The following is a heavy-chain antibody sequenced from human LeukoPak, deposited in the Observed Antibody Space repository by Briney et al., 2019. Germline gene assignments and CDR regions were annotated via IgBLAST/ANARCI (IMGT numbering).Heavy chain of an antibody. Sequence: GGSLRLSCAASGFTFSSYWMHWVRQAPGKGLVWVSRIDSDGTSTSYADSVEGRFTISRDNAKNTLYLQMNSLRAEDTAVYYCARRGSYGDYSVYWGQGTLVTVSS. V-gene: IGHV3-74*01. J-gene: IGHJ4*02. CDR3: ARRGSYGDYSVY. CDR1: GFTFSSYW. D-gene: IGHD4-17*01. CDR2: IDSDGTST.